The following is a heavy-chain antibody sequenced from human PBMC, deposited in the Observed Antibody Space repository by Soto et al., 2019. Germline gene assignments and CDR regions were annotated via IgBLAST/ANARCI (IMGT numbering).Heavy chain of an antibody. D-gene: IGHD3-3*02. Sequence: SLRLSCAASGFTVSRKYMSWVRQAPGKGLEWVSVIYRDGSTYYADSVKGKFTISKDNSKNTLYLQMKSQRGEDTAVYYCARDRLPLGEERDYWGQGTLVTVSS. J-gene: IGHJ4*02. V-gene: IGHV3-66*01. CDR2: IYRDGST. CDR1: GFTVSRKY. CDR3: ARDRLPLGEERDY.